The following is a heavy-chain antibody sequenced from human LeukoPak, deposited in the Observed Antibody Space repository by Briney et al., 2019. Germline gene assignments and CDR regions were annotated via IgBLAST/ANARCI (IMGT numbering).Heavy chain of an antibody. CDR2: ISGSGGST. Sequence: GGSLRLSCAASGFTFSSYAMSWVRRAPGKGLEWVSAISGSGGSTYYADSVKGRFTISRDNSKNTLYLQMNSLRAEDTAVYYCAKDWPEIAVAGTYYYGMDVWGQGTTVTVSS. D-gene: IGHD6-19*01. V-gene: IGHV3-23*01. CDR3: AKDWPEIAVAGTYYYGMDV. CDR1: GFTFSSYA. J-gene: IGHJ6*02.